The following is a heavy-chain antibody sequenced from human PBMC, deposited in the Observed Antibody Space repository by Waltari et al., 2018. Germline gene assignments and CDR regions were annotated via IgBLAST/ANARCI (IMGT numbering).Heavy chain of an antibody. CDR3: AMAAGTLY. J-gene: IGHJ4*02. Sequence: EVQLVESGGGLVQPGGSLRLSCAASGFTLSTRWMGWVRPAPGKGLEWVANINQDGREKYYVDSMKGRVTISRDNAKNSLFLQMDSLRAEDTAVYFCAMAAGTLYWGQGTLVTVSS. V-gene: IGHV3-7*01. CDR1: GFTLSTRW. D-gene: IGHD6-13*01. CDR2: INQDGREK.